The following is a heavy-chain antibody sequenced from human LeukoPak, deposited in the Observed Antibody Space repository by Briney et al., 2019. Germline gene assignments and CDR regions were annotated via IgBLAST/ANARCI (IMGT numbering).Heavy chain of an antibody. D-gene: IGHD3-10*01. CDR1: GYTLTELS. Sequence: ASVKVSCKVSGYTLTELSMHWVRQAPGKGLEWMGGFDPEDGETIHAQKFQGRVTMTEDTSTDTAYMELSSLRSEDTAVYYCATPLWFGELFDYWGQGTLVTVSS. V-gene: IGHV1-24*01. CDR3: ATPLWFGELFDY. J-gene: IGHJ4*02. CDR2: FDPEDGET.